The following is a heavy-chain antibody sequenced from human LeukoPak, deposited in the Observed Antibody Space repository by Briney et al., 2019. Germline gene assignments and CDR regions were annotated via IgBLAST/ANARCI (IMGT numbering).Heavy chain of an antibody. J-gene: IGHJ4*02. Sequence: GGSLRLSCAASGFTFSSYAMSWVRQAPGKGLEWVSAISGSGGSTYYADSVKGRFTISRDNSKNTLYLQMNSLRAEDTAVYYCAKDPCSRTSCETHNWGQGTLVTVSS. CDR1: GFTFSSYA. V-gene: IGHV3-23*01. CDR2: ISGSGGST. D-gene: IGHD2-2*01. CDR3: AKDPCSRTSCETHN.